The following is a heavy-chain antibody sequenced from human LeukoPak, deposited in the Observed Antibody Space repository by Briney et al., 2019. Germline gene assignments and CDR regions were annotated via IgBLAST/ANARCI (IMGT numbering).Heavy chain of an antibody. Sequence: SQTLSLTCTVSGGSFSRGGYYWSWIRQHPGKGLGGIGYIYYSGGTYYNPSLKSRVTISLYTAKNKFSLKLSSVPAADTAVYSCASDQVVPAAPPHLAAAAKYYYYMDVWGKGTKVTVSS. CDR1: GGSFSRGGYY. J-gene: IGHJ6*03. CDR3: ASDQVVPAAPPHLAAAAKYYYYMDV. V-gene: IGHV4-31*03. CDR2: IYYSGGT. D-gene: IGHD2-2*01.